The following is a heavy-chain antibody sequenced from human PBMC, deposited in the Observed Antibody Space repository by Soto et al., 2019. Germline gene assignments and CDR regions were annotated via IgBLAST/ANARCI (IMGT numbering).Heavy chain of an antibody. CDR2: INPNSGGT. CDR1: GYTFTDYY. Sequence: ASVKVSCKASGYTFTDYYMHWERQAPGQGLEWMGWINPNSGGTNYAQKFQGRVTMTRDTSISTAYMGLSRLRSDDTAVYYCARKLELRGSYYYYYDMDVWGQGTTVTVSS. J-gene: IGHJ6*02. CDR3: ARKLELRGSYYYYYDMDV. D-gene: IGHD1-7*01. V-gene: IGHV1-2*02.